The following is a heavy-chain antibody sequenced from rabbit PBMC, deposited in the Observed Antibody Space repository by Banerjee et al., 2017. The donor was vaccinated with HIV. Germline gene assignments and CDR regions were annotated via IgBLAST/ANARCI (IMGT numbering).Heavy chain of an antibody. CDR3: ARNLGGFGL. CDR2: IYSGSSGTT. CDR1: GFDFSSNG. V-gene: IGHV1S40*01. Sequence: QSLEESGGGLVQPEGSLTLTCTASGFDFSSNGMCWVRQAPGKGLEWIGYIYSGSSGTTYYASWTKGRFTISKTSSTTVTLQMTSLAGADTATYFCARNLGGFGLRGPGTLVTVS. J-gene: IGHJ6*01. D-gene: IGHD1-1*01.